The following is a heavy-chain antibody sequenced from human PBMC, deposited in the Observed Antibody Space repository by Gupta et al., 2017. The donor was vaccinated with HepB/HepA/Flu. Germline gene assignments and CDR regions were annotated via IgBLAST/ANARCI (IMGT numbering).Heavy chain of an antibody. CDR3: AKDSLTPGQPWGKQGMDV. D-gene: IGHD3-16*01. V-gene: IGHV3-9*01. J-gene: IGHJ6*02. CDR2: ISWNSGSI. CDR1: GFTFDDYA. Sequence: EVQLVESGGGLVQPGRSLRLSCAASGFTFDDYAMHWVRQAPGKGLGWVSGISWNSGSIGYADSVKGRFTISRDNAKNSLYLQMNSRRAEDTALYYCAKDSLTPGQPWGKQGMDVWGQGTTGTVAS.